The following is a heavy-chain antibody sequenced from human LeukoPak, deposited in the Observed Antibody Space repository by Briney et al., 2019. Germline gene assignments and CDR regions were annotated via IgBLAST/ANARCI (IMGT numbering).Heavy chain of an antibody. V-gene: IGHV4-4*09. Sequence: PSETLSLTCTVSGGSISSYYWSWIRQPPGKGLEWIGYIYTSGSTYYNPSLKSRVTISVDTSKNQFSLKLSSVTAADTAVYYCARMATSSIIDYWGQGTLVTVSS. J-gene: IGHJ4*02. CDR3: ARMATSSIIDY. CDR1: GGSISSYY. CDR2: IYTSGST. D-gene: IGHD5-24*01.